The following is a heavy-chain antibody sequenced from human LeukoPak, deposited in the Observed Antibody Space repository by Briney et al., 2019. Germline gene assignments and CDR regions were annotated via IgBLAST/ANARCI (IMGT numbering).Heavy chain of an antibody. Sequence: SETLSLTCIVSGGSISSYYWSWIRQPAGKGLEWIGRIYTSGSTNYNPSLKSRVTMSVDTSKNQFSLKLSSVTAADTAVYYCAREPYDYVELGLQSGMDVWGQGTTVTVSS. CDR1: GGSISSYY. J-gene: IGHJ6*02. D-gene: IGHD3-16*01. CDR2: IYTSGST. CDR3: AREPYDYVELGLQSGMDV. V-gene: IGHV4-4*07.